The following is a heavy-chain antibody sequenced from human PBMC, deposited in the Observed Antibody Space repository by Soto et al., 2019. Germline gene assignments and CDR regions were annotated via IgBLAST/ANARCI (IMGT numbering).Heavy chain of an antibody. J-gene: IGHJ6*02. CDR3: ARQGYSYGLRGYYGMDV. Sequence: PGESLKISCKGSGYSFTSYWIGWVRQMPGKGLEWMGIIYPGDSDTRYSPSFQGQVTISADKSISTAYLQWSSLKASDTAMYYCARQGYSYGLRGYYGMDVWGQGTTVTVSS. CDR2: IYPGDSDT. V-gene: IGHV5-51*01. CDR1: GYSFTSYW. D-gene: IGHD5-18*01.